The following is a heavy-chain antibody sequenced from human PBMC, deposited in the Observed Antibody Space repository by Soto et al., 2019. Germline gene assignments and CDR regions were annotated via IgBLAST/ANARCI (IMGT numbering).Heavy chain of an antibody. D-gene: IGHD1-26*01. CDR1: GGTFSSYI. V-gene: IGHV1-69*02. Sequence: QVHLVQSGAEVKKPGSSVTVSCKASGGTFSSYIISWVRQAPGQGLEWMGRISPTVGIPNYAQKFQGRVKITADRSTSTAYTELNSLRSEDTAMYYCATLGSGSYDYWGRGTLVTVSS. J-gene: IGHJ4*01. CDR2: ISPTVGIP. CDR3: ATLGSGSYDY.